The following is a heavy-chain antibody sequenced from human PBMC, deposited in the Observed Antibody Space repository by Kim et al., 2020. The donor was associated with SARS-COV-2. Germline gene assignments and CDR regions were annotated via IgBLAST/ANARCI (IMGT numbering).Heavy chain of an antibody. D-gene: IGHD6-13*01. CDR1: GYTFTSYD. CDR3: ARAGSSWYRYYYYYGMDV. Sequence: ASVKVSCKASGYTFTSYDINWVRQATGQGLEWMGWMNPNSGNTGYAQKFQGRVTMTRNTSISTAYMELSSLRSEDTAVYYCARAGSSWYRYYYYYGMDVWGQGTTVTVS. J-gene: IGHJ6*02. CDR2: MNPNSGNT. V-gene: IGHV1-8*01.